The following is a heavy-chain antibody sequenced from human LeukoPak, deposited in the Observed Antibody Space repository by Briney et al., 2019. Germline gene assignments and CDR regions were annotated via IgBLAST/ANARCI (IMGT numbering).Heavy chain of an antibody. CDR3: ASGDAVAGTVY. CDR2: ISAYNGNT. Sequence: ASVNVSCTASGYTFTSYGISWVRQAPGQGLEWMGWISAYNGNTNYAQKPQGRVTMTTDTSTSTAYMELRSLRSDDTAVYYCASGDAVAGTVYWGQGTLVTVSS. V-gene: IGHV1-18*01. CDR1: GYTFTSYG. J-gene: IGHJ4*02. D-gene: IGHD6-19*01.